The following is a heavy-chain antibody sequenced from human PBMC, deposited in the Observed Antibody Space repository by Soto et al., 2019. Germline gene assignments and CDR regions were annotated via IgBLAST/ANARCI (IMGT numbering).Heavy chain of an antibody. J-gene: IGHJ4*02. D-gene: IGHD3-10*01. Sequence: GGSLRLSCAASGFSFSDYYISWIRQAPWKGLEWLSYISTSGLTVHYADSVKGRFTISRDNAKNSLSLQMNSLRAEDTAVYYCGRAGHYYGSGSDLNVDCCGGLTLVAVCS. CDR3: GRAGHYYGSGSDLNVDC. V-gene: IGHV3-11*01. CDR2: ISTSGLTV. CDR1: GFSFSDYY.